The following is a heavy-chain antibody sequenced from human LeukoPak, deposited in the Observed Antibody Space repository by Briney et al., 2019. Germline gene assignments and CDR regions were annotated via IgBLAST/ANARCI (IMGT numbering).Heavy chain of an antibody. J-gene: IGHJ3*02. Sequence: PSETLSLTCTASGCSISSYYWRWIRQPTGKGLEWIGYIYYSGSTNYNPSLKSRVTISVDTSKNQFSLKLSSVTAADTAVYYCARDGALSSGWYSGHAFDIWGQGTMVTVSS. CDR3: ARDGALSSGWYSGHAFDI. CDR2: IYYSGST. CDR1: GCSISSYY. V-gene: IGHV4-59*01. D-gene: IGHD6-19*01.